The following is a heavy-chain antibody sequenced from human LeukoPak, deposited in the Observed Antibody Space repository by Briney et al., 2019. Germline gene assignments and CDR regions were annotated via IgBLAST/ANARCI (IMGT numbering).Heavy chain of an antibody. CDR3: ARASTAAGTWHWYFDL. CDR2: IYTSGST. CDR1: GGSISSYA. Sequence: SETLSLTCTVSGGSISSYAWSWIRQPPGKGLEWIGRIYTSGSTNYNPSLKSRVTMSVDTSKNQFSLKLSSVTAADTAVYYCARASTAAGTWHWYFDLWGRGTLVTVSS. V-gene: IGHV4-4*07. D-gene: IGHD6-13*01. J-gene: IGHJ2*01.